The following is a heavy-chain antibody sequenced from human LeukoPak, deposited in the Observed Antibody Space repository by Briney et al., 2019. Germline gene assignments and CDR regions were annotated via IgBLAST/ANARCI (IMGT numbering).Heavy chain of an antibody. D-gene: IGHD5-12*01. Sequence: RVASVKVSCKASGYTFTGYSMRWVRQAPGQGLEWMGWIKPNSGGTNYAQKFQGRVTMTRDTSISTAYMELSRLRSDDTAVYYCARFQAQHRGYSGLRGFDYWGQGTLVTVSS. J-gene: IGHJ4*02. CDR2: IKPNSGGT. V-gene: IGHV1-2*02. CDR3: ARFQAQHRGYSGLRGFDY. CDR1: GYTFTGYS.